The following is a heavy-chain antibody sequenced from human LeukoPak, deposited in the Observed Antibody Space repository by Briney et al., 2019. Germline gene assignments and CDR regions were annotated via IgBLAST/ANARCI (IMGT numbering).Heavy chain of an antibody. Sequence: GGSLRLSCAASGFTFSRYTMNWVRQAPGKGLEWVSYISSSSSYIYYADSVKGRFTISRDNAKNSVYLQMNSLRAEDTAVYYCARDFLDSSGFYPTDYWGQGTLVTVSS. J-gene: IGHJ4*02. CDR1: GFTFSRYT. CDR2: ISSSSSYI. D-gene: IGHD3-22*01. CDR3: ARDFLDSSGFYPTDY. V-gene: IGHV3-21*01.